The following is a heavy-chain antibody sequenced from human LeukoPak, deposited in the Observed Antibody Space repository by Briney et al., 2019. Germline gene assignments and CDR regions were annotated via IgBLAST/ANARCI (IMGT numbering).Heavy chain of an antibody. V-gene: IGHV4-59*12. CDR1: GGSISSYY. Sequence: MTSETLSLTCTVSGGSISSYYGSSVRQPPGKRLEWLAYIYYNGSTNYDTSLKSRVTISVDTSKNQCSLTLSSVTAADTAVYYCARGGSESYYGYDYCYYYMDVWGKGTTVTVSS. J-gene: IGHJ6*03. CDR2: IYYNGST. CDR3: ARGGSESYYGYDYCYYYMDV. D-gene: IGHD1-26*01.